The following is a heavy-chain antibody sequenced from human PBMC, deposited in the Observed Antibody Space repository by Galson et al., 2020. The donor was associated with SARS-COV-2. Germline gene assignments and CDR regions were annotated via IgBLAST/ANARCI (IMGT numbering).Heavy chain of an antibody. CDR3: VRQFMGACSGPPEAS. D-gene: IGHD2-15*01. CDR1: GFTFSSYA. V-gene: IGHV3-23*01. Sequence: GGSLRLSCAASGFTFSSYAMSWVRQAPGKGLEWVSAIGDGGYDTYYADSVKGRFTISRDNLKNTLYLQMNSLRTEDTAVYYWVRQFMGACSGPPEASWGQGTLVTVSP. J-gene: IGHJ5*02. CDR2: IGDGGYDT.